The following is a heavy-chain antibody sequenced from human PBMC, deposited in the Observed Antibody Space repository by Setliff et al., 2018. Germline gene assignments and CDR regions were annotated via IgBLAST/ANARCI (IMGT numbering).Heavy chain of an antibody. CDR1: GYTFSDYG. Sequence: GASVKVSCKTSGYTFSDYGIAWVRQAPGQGLEWMGWISVHTGNTFYSPKFHGRVTLTTDTSTSTAYMELRSLGSDDTAVYFCSRLVRYCTKTACQTLPGGEYWGQGTLVTVSS. CDR2: ISVHTGNT. J-gene: IGHJ4*02. CDR3: SRLVRYCTKTACQTLPGGEY. V-gene: IGHV1-18*04. D-gene: IGHD2-8*01.